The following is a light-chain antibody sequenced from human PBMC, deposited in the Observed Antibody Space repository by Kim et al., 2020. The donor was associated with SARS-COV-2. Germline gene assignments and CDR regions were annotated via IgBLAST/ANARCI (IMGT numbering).Light chain of an antibody. CDR1: KLGNKY. J-gene: IGLJ1*01. CDR3: QAWDSRTDNYV. CDR2: QDG. V-gene: IGLV3-1*01. Sequence: SYELTQPPSVSVSPGQTASIPCSGDKLGNKYACWYQQKPGQSPVLVIYQDGKRPSGIPERFSGSNSGNTATLTISGTQAMDEADYYCQAWDSRTDNYVFGTGTKVTV.